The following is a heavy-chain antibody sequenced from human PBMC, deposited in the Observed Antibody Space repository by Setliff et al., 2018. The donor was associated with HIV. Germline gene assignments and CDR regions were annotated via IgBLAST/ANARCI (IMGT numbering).Heavy chain of an antibody. J-gene: IGHJ5*02. D-gene: IGHD3-3*01. Sequence: PSETLSLTCVVYGGSFTNYYWSWIRQPPGEGLECIGEINHSGSTNYNPSLKSRVTISVDTSKHQFSLKLTSVTAADTAVYYCARQYEPVNWFDPWGRGTLVTVSS. CDR3: ARQYEPVNWFDP. V-gene: IGHV4-34*01. CDR2: INHSGST. CDR1: GGSFTNYY.